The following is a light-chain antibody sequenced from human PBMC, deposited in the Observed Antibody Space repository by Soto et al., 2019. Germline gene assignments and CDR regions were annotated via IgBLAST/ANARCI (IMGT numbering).Light chain of an antibody. J-gene: IGKJ4*01. Sequence: DIQMTQSPSSVSASVGDRVTITCRASQDISGWLAWYQQKPGKAPNLLIYAASSLQSGVPSRFSGSASGTVFTLTINNLQPEDFATYYCQQADAFPLTLGGGTKVEIK. V-gene: IGKV1D-12*01. CDR1: QDISGW. CDR3: QQADAFPLT. CDR2: AAS.